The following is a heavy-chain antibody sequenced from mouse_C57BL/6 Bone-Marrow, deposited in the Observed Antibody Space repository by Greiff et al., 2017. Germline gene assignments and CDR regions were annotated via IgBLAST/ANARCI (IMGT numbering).Heavy chain of an antibody. Sequence: QVHVKQSGAELVKPGASVKLSCKASGYTFTSYWMQWVKQRPGQGLEWIGEIDPSDSYTNYNQKFKGKATLTVDTSSSTAYVQLSSLTSEDSAVYYCARGYYGDYWGQGTTLTVSS. V-gene: IGHV1-50*01. CDR2: IDPSDSYT. J-gene: IGHJ2*01. CDR3: ARGYYGDY. CDR1: GYTFTSYW.